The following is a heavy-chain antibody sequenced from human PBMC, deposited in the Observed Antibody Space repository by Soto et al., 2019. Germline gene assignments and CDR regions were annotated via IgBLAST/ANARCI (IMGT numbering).Heavy chain of an antibody. J-gene: IGHJ4*02. V-gene: IGHV4-30-4*01. CDR1: GGSISSGDYY. CDR3: ARDRDYVWGSYRWPLFDY. D-gene: IGHD3-16*02. Sequence: PSETLSLTCTVSGGSISSGDYYWSWIRQPPGKGLEWIGYIYYSGSTYYNPSPKSRVTISVDTSKNQFSLKLSSVTAADTAVYYCARDRDYVWGSYRWPLFDYWGQGTLVTVSS. CDR2: IYYSGST.